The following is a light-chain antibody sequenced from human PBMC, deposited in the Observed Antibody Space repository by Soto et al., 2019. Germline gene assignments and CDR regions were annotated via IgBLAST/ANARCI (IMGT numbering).Light chain of an antibody. CDR3: SSYAGSLYV. V-gene: IGLV2-8*01. CDR2: EVS. CDR1: SSDVGGYNY. Sequence: QSLLSQPPSTSESPGQSVTISCTGTSSDVGGYNYVSWYQQHPGKAPKLMIYEVSKRPSGVPDRFSASKSGNTASLTVSGLQAEDEANYYCSSYAGSLYVFGTGTKVTVL. J-gene: IGLJ1*01.